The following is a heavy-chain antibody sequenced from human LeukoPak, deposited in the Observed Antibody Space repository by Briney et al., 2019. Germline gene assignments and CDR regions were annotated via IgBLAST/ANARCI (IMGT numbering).Heavy chain of an antibody. CDR2: ISTSSIYI. CDR3: AELGITMIGGV. V-gene: IGHV3-21*01. Sequence: GGSLRLSCAASGFTFSNYGMAWVRQAPGKGLEWVSSISTSSIYIYYADSVKGRFTISRDNAKKLLFLQMNSLRAEDTAVYYCAELGITMIGGVWGKGTTVTISS. CDR1: GFTFSNYG. J-gene: IGHJ6*04. D-gene: IGHD3-10*02.